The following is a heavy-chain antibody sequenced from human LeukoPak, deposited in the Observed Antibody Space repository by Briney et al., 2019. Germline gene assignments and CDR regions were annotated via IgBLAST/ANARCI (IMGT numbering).Heavy chain of an antibody. D-gene: IGHD4-17*01. J-gene: IGHJ6*03. Sequence: GASVKVSCKASGYTFTSYDINWVRQATGQGLEWMGWMNPNSGNTGYAQKFQGRVTMTRNTSISTAYMELSSLRSEDTAVYYCARVSDGDYYYYYMDVWGKGTTVTISS. CDR3: ARVSDGDYYYYYMDV. CDR1: GYTFTSYD. CDR2: MNPNSGNT. V-gene: IGHV1-8*02.